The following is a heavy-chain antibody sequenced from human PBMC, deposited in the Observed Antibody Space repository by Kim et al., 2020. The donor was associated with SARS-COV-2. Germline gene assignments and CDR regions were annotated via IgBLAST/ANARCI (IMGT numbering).Heavy chain of an antibody. CDR3: ARSPYSSGWCNWFDP. V-gene: IGHV2-70*01. Sequence: TSLKTRLTISKDTSKNQVVLTMTNMDPVDTATYYCARSPYSSGWCNWFDPWGQGTLVTVSS. D-gene: IGHD6-19*01. J-gene: IGHJ5*02.